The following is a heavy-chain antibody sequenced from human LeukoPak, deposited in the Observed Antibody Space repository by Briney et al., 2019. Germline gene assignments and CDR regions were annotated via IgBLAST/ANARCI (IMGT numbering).Heavy chain of an antibody. D-gene: IGHD2-15*01. V-gene: IGHV3-21*01. CDR3: ASAGSPTGYCSGGSCYGHAFDI. CDR2: ISSSSSYI. J-gene: IGHJ3*02. Sequence: GGSLRLSCAASGFTFSSYEMNWVRQAPGKGLEWVSSISSSSSYIYYADSVKGRFTISRDNAKDSLYLQMNSLRAEDTAVYYCASAGSPTGYCSGGSCYGHAFDIWGQGTMVTVSS. CDR1: GFTFSSYE.